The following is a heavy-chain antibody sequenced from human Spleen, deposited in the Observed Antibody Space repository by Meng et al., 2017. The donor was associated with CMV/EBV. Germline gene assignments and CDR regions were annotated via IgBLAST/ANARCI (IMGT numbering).Heavy chain of an antibody. CDR3: ARAETAMVRPPNLCGMDV. CDR1: GFTFSSYE. V-gene: IGHV3-48*03. Sequence: GGSLRLSCAASGFTFSSYEMNWVRQAPGKGLEWVSYISISGSIIYYADSVKGRFTISRDNAKNSLYLLMNSLRAEDTAVFYCARAETAMVRPPNLCGMDVWGQGTTVTVSS. J-gene: IGHJ6*02. D-gene: IGHD5-18*01. CDR2: ISISGSII.